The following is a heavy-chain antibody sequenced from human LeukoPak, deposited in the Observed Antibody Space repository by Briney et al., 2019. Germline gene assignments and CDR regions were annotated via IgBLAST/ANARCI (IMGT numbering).Heavy chain of an antibody. Sequence: SQTLSLTCAVSGGSISSGGYSWSWIRQPPGKGLEWIGYIYHSGSTYYNPSLKSRVTISVDRSKNQFSLKLSSVTAADTAVYYCARGGYSYGHSGIDYWGQGTLVTVSS. D-gene: IGHD5-18*01. CDR1: GGSISSGGYS. CDR2: IYHSGST. CDR3: ARGGYSYGHSGIDY. V-gene: IGHV4-30-2*01. J-gene: IGHJ4*02.